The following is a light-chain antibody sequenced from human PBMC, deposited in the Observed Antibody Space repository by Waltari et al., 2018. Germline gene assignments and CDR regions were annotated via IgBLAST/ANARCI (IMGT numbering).Light chain of an antibody. Sequence: QPVLTQPPSASASLGASVTLTCTLSSGSSHYKLDWYQQRPGKGPRFVMRVGTGGIVGSKGDGIPDRFSVLGSGLNRYLTIKNIQEEDESDYHCGADHGSGSNFVYVFGTGTKVTVL. CDR3: GADHGSGSNFVYV. V-gene: IGLV9-49*01. CDR2: VGTGGIVG. CDR1: SGSSHYK. J-gene: IGLJ1*01.